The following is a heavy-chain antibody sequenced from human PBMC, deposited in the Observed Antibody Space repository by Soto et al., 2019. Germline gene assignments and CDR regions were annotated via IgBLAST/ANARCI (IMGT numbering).Heavy chain of an antibody. CDR1: GFTFSNYG. CDR3: ARREKAYSSPGDY. D-gene: IGHD6-13*01. J-gene: IGHJ4*02. V-gene: IGHV3-33*01. CDR2: MWYDGSNE. Sequence: PGGSLRLSCVASGFTFSNYGFHWVRDAPGKGLEWVAVMWYDGSNENYADSVRGRFTISRDNSRNTVYLQMNSLRVEDTAVYYCARREKAYSSPGDYWGQGTLVTVSS.